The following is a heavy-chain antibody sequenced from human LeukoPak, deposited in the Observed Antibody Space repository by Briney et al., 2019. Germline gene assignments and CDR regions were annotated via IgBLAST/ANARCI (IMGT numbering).Heavy chain of an antibody. CDR1: GYTFTSYY. J-gene: IGHJ4*02. CDR3: ARDSDLLLWFGELIYFDY. D-gene: IGHD3-10*01. CDR2: INPSGGST. Sequence: ASVKVSCKASGYTFTSYYMHWVRQAPGQGLEWMGIINPSGGSTSYAQKFQGRVTMTRDTSTSTAYMELRSLRSDDTAVYYCARDSDLLLWFGELIYFDYWGQGTLVTVSS. V-gene: IGHV1-46*01.